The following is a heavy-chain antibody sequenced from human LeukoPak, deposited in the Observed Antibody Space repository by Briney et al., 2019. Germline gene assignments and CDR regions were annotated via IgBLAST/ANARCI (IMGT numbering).Heavy chain of an antibody. J-gene: IGHJ4*02. Sequence: SETLSLTCAVYGGSFSGYYWSWIRQPPGKGLEWIGEINHSGSTNYNPSLKSRVTISVDTSKNQLSLKLSSVTAADTAVYYCASSGWYRGYWGQGTLVTVSS. CDR2: INHSGST. V-gene: IGHV4-34*01. D-gene: IGHD6-19*01. CDR1: GGSFSGYY. CDR3: ASSGWYRGY.